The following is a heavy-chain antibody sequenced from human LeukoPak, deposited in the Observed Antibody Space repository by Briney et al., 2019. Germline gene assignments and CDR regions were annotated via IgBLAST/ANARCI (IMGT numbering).Heavy chain of an antibody. CDR2: IYYNGST. CDR1: GGSISSGGYY. V-gene: IGHV4-31*03. J-gene: IGHJ5*02. D-gene: IGHD1-1*01. CDR3: ARFQLDNWFDP. Sequence: SETLSLTCTVSGGSISSGGYYWSWIRQHPGKGLEWIGYIYYNGSTYYNPSLKSRVTISVDTSKNQFSLKLSSVTAADTAVYYCARFQLDNWFDPWGQGTLVTVSS.